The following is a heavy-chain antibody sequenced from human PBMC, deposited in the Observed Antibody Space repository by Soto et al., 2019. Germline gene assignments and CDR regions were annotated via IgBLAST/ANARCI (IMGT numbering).Heavy chain of an antibody. J-gene: IGHJ4*02. Sequence: GGSLRLSCVASGFIFRDYWMSWVRQAPGKGLEWVANIKEDGSDKYYLDSVKGRFTISRDNLKDSLYLQMNSLRAEDTGLYYCTRDLPDPSKVFDYWGRGTQVTVSS. CDR1: GFIFRDYW. V-gene: IGHV3-7*01. CDR2: IKEDGSDK. CDR3: TRDLPDPSKVFDY.